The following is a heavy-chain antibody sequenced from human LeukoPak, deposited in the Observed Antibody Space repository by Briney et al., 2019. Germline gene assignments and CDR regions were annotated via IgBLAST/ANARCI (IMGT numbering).Heavy chain of an antibody. CDR3: AKGGFDILTGYYRSHMDV. Sequence: GGSLRLSCAASGFTFSSYWMHWVRQAPGKGLVWVSRINSDGSSTSYADSVKGRFTISRDNAKNTLYLQMNSLRAEDTAVYYCAKGGFDILTGYYRSHMDVWGKGTTVTVSS. J-gene: IGHJ6*03. V-gene: IGHV3-74*01. CDR1: GFTFSSYW. D-gene: IGHD3-9*01. CDR2: INSDGSST.